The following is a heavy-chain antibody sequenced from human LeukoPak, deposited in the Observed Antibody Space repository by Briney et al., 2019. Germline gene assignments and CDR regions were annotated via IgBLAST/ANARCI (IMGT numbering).Heavy chain of an antibody. CDR3: AKYFWVTPADYFDY. J-gene: IGHJ4*02. CDR2: ISGSGGST. CDR1: GFTFSSYA. D-gene: IGHD5-18*01. V-gene: IGHV3-23*01. Sequence: PGGSLRLSCAASGFTFSSYAMSWDRQAPGKGLEWVSAISGSGGSTYYADSVKGRFTISRDNSKNTPYLQMNSLRAEDTAVYYCAKYFWVTPADYFDYWGQGTLVTVSS.